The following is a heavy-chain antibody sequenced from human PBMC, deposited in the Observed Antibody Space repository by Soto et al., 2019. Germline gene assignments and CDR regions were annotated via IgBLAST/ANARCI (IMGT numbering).Heavy chain of an antibody. CDR3: ARLYGSGSYLWVWFDP. CDR1: GGSISSGGYY. D-gene: IGHD3-10*01. J-gene: IGHJ5*02. Sequence: SETLSLTCTVSGGSISSGGYYWSWIRQHPGKGLEWIGYIYYSGSTYYNPSLKSRVTISVDTSKNQFSLKLSSVTAADTAVYYCARLYGSGSYLWVWFDPWGQGTLVTVSS. V-gene: IGHV4-31*03. CDR2: IYYSGST.